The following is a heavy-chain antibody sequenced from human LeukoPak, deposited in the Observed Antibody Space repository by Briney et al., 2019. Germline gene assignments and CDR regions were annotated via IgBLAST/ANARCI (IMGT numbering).Heavy chain of an antibody. D-gene: IGHD2-15*01. Sequence: PGGSLRLSCVASGFTFSSYAMSWVRQAPGKGLEWVSAVSTSGGSTYYADSVKGRFTISRDNSKNTQYLQMNSLRAEDTAIYYCLGYCSGGRCYSGGHWGQGTLVTVSS. J-gene: IGHJ4*02. CDR1: GFTFSSYA. CDR3: LGYCSGGRCYSGGH. V-gene: IGHV3-23*01. CDR2: VSTSGGST.